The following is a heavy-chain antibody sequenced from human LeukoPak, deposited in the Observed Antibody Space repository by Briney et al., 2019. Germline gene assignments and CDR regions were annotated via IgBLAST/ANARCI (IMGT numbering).Heavy chain of an antibody. CDR1: GYTFTGYY. D-gene: IGHD2-15*01. CDR3: ARDVVVSDSTSYNWFDP. J-gene: IGHJ5*02. Sequence: GASVKVSCKASGYTFTGYYMHWVRQAPGQGLEWMGWINPNSGGTNYAQKFQGWVTMTRDTSISTAYMELSRLRSDDTAVYYCARDVVVSDSTSYNWFDPWGQGTLVTVSS. V-gene: IGHV1-2*04. CDR2: INPNSGGT.